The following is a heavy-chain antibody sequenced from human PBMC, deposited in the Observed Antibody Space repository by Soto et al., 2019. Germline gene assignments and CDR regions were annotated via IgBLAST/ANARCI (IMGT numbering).Heavy chain of an antibody. Sequence: PGGSLRLSCAASGFTFSNYAMTWVRQAPGKGLEWVSVITGSGGGTYFVDSVKGRFTISRDNSKNTLYLQMNSLRAKDTAVYYCAKDLEPRPSRYYYYGMDVWGQGTTVTVSS. V-gene: IGHV3-23*01. CDR1: GFTFSNYA. J-gene: IGHJ6*02. CDR3: AKDLEPRPSRYYYYGMDV. CDR2: ITGSGGGT.